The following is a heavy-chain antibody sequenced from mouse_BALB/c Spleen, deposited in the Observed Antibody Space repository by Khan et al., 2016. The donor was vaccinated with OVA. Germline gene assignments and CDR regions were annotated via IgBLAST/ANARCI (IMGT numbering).Heavy chain of an antibody. CDR3: ASHLTGSFAY. J-gene: IGHJ3*01. CDR1: GFTFSSYS. Sequence: EVKLMESGGDLVKPGGSLKLSCAASGFTFSSYSMSWVRQTPDKRMEWVATISSGGDYTYYPDSVKGRFTISRDNAKNTLYLQMSSLKSEDTAMCYCASHLTGSFAYWCQGTLVTVSA. CDR2: ISSGGDYT. D-gene: IGHD4-1*01. V-gene: IGHV5-6*01.